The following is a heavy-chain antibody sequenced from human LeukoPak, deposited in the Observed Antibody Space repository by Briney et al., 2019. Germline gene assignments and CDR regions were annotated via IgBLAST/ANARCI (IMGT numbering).Heavy chain of an antibody. D-gene: IGHD3-10*01. CDR1: GFTFSTYS. CDR3: ARERLLWFGYYFDY. Sequence: PGGSLRLSCAASGFTFSTYSMNWVRQAPGKGLEWVSVISGSGGSTYYADSVKGRFTISRDNSKNTLYLQMNSLRAEDTAVYYCARERLLWFGYYFDYWGQGTLVTVSS. J-gene: IGHJ4*02. CDR2: ISGSGGST. V-gene: IGHV3-23*01.